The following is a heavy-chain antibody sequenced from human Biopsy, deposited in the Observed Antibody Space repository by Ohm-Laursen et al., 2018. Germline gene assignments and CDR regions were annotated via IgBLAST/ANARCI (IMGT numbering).Heavy chain of an antibody. J-gene: IGHJ1*01. CDR1: GGSFTGHY. V-gene: IGHV4-59*11. CDR2: ISHTGYT. CDR3: ARGSNEYGGLYFPH. D-gene: IGHD4-17*01. Sequence: GTLSLTCAVSGGSFTGHYWTWIRQPPGKGLEWIGHISHTGYTSYKSSLKSRVTISLDTSRKHFSLKLTSLAAADTAVYYCARGSNEYGGLYFPHWGQGTLVTVSS.